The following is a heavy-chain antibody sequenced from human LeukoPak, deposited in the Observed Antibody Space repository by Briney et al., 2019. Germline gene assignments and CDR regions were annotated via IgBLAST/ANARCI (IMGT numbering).Heavy chain of an antibody. CDR3: ARDLVGDYMPAWFDP. V-gene: IGHV3-21*01. J-gene: IGHJ5*02. CDR2: ISSSSSYI. CDR1: GFTFSSYS. D-gene: IGHD4-17*01. Sequence: MAGGSLRLSCAASGFTFSSYSMNWVRQAPGKGLEWVSFISSSSSYIYYADSVKGRFTISRDNAKNSLYLQMNSLRAEDTAVYYCARDLVGDYMPAWFDPWGQGTLVTVSS.